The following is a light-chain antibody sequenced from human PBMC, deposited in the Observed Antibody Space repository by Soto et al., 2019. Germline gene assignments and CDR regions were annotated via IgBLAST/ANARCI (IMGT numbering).Light chain of an antibody. V-gene: IGLV1-40*01. CDR1: SSNIGAPYD. CDR3: QSYDSSLSGYV. J-gene: IGLJ1*01. CDR2: GNM. Sequence: QLVLTQPPSVSGAPGQTVIISCSGSSSNIGAPYDVNWYRQLPGTAPKLLIYGNMNRPSGVPDRFSGSKSGTSASLAITGLQAEDEADYYCQSYDSSLSGYVFGTGTKLTVL.